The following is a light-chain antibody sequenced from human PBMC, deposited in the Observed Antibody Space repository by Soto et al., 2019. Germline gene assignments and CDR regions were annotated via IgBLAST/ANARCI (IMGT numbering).Light chain of an antibody. J-gene: IGKJ4*01. CDR3: QQFSSSPLT. Sequence: EIMFTQSPGTLSLSPGERATLSCRASQSISSSYLAWYQQKPGQPPRLLLYRTFSRATGIPDRFSGSGSGTDFTLTISRLEPEDFAVYFCQQFSSSPLTFGGGTKV. CDR1: QSISSSY. CDR2: RTF. V-gene: IGKV3-20*01.